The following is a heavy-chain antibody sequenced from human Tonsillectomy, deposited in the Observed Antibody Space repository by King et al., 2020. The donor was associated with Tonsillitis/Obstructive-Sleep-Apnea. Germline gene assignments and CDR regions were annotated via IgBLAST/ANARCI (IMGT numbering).Heavy chain of an antibody. Sequence: QLVQSGAEVKKPGESLKISCKDSKYSFTNYWIGWVRQMPGKGLEWMGIIYPGDSDTRYSPSFQGQVTISVDKSISIAYLQWSSLKASDTAMYYCAVGYDSSAYYPHFDYWGQGALVTVSS. J-gene: IGHJ4*02. D-gene: IGHD3-22*01. V-gene: IGHV5-51*01. CDR1: KYSFTNYW. CDR3: AVGYDSSAYYPHFDY. CDR2: IYPGDSDT.